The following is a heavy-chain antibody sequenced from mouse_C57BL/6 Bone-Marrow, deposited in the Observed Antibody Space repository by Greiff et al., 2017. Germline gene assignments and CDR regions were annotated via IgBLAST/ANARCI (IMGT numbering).Heavy chain of an antibody. CDR1: GYAFSSYW. J-gene: IGHJ1*03. CDR3: ASRVTTVVARENWYFDG. V-gene: IGHV1-80*01. D-gene: IGHD1-1*01. CDR2: IYPGDGDT. Sequence: QVQLQQSGAELVKPGASVKISCKASGYAFSSYWMNWVKQRPGKGLEWIGQIYPGDGDTNYNGKFKGKATLTADKSSSTAYMQLSSLRSEDSAVYFCASRVTTVVARENWYFDGWGTGTTVTVSS.